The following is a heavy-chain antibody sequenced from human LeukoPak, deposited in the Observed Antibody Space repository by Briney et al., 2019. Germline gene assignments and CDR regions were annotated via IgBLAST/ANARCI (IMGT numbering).Heavy chain of an antibody. J-gene: IGHJ4*02. V-gene: IGHV3-30*03. CDR2: ISYDGSNK. Sequence: YPGGSLRLSCAASGFTFSSYSMNWVRQAPGKGLEWVAVISYDGSNKYYADSVKGRFTISRDNSKNTLYLQMNSLRAEDTAVYYCARDRGEEGTYFDYWGQGTLVTVSS. CDR3: ARDRGEEGTYFDY. CDR1: GFTFSSYS.